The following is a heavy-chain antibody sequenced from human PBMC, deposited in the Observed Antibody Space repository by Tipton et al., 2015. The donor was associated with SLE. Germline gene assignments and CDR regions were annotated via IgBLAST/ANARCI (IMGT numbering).Heavy chain of an antibody. CDR2: ISYDGSNK. CDR3: ARNRGRLTRGNNWFDP. V-gene: IGHV3-30*04. CDR1: GFTFTTYT. D-gene: IGHD3-16*01. Sequence: SLRLSCEASGFTFTTYTVHWVRHAPGKGLEWVAVISYDGSNKYYADSVKGRFSISRDTSKNTLYLQMNSLRTEDMAVYYCARNRGRLTRGNNWFDPWGQGTLVIVSS. J-gene: IGHJ5*02.